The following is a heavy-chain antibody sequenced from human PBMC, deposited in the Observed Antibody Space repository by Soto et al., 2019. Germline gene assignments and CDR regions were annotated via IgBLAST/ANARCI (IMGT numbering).Heavy chain of an antibody. CDR3: ARLPGYYGMDV. Sequence: GSLSLSCAASGFTFSGYEMNWVRQAPGKGLEWVSYISSSGSTICYADSVKGRFTISRDNAKNSLYLQMNSLRAEDTAVYYCARLPGYYGMDVWGQGTTVTVSS. J-gene: IGHJ6*02. D-gene: IGHD7-27*01. CDR1: GFTFSGYE. CDR2: ISSSGSTI. V-gene: IGHV3-48*03.